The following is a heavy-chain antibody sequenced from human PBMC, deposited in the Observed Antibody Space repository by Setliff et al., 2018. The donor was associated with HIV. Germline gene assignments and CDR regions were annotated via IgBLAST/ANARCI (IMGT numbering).Heavy chain of an antibody. V-gene: IGHV4-4*08. Sequence: SETLSLTCTVSGGPMSGYYWSWLRQSPVKGLEWIGYIYSSGTTNYNPSFKSRVSISLDTSRSQFSLMLSSVTAADTAISYCAKYWRASGIYVFDIWGLGTMVTVSS. CDR3: AKYWRASGIYVFDI. J-gene: IGHJ3*02. CDR1: GGPMSGYY. CDR2: IYSSGTT. D-gene: IGHD2-15*01.